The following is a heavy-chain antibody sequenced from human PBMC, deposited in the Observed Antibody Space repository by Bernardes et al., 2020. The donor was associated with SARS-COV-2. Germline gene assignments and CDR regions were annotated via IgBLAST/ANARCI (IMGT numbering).Heavy chain of an antibody. CDR2: IKQDGSEK. V-gene: IGHV3-7*01. CDR1: GFTFSSYW. Sequence: GGSLSLSCAASGFTFSSYWMSWVRQAPGKGLEWVANIKQDGSEKYNVDSLKGRFTISRDNAKNSLYLQMNSLRAEDTAVYYCARDRNFWSGFLRLDYYYYYYMDVSGKGTTVTVSS. CDR3: ARDRNFWSGFLRLDYYYYYYMDV. J-gene: IGHJ6*03. D-gene: IGHD3-3*01.